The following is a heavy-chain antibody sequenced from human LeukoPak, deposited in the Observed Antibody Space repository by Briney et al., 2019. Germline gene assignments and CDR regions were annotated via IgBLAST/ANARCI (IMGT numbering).Heavy chain of an antibody. D-gene: IGHD2-2*01. CDR3: ARGRGKYQLAQRQPNWFDP. CDR2: INPSGGST. V-gene: IGHV1-46*01. CDR1: GYTFTSYY. J-gene: IGHJ5*02. Sequence: ASVKVSCKASGYTFTSYYMHWVRQAPGQGLEWMGIINPSGGSTSYAQKFQGRVTMTRDTSTSTVYMELSSLRSEDTAVYYCARGRGKYQLAQRQPNWFDPWGQGTLVTVSS.